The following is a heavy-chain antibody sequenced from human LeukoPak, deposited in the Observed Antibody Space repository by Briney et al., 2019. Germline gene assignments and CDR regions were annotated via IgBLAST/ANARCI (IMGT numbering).Heavy chain of an antibody. CDR3: ARDPNYFYYYMDV. Sequence: GGSLRLSCAASGFTFSSYSMNWVRQAPGKGLEWVSFISSSSSYIYYADSVKGQFTISRDNAKNSLYLQMGSLRAEDTAVYYCARDPNYFYYYMDVWGRGTTVTISS. J-gene: IGHJ6*03. CDR1: GFTFSSYS. V-gene: IGHV3-21*01. CDR2: ISSSSSYI.